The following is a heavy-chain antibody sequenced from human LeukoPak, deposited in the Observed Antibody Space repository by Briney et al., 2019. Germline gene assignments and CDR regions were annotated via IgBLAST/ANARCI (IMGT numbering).Heavy chain of an antibody. V-gene: IGHV3-7*03. CDR3: AREYSSSWYNSPPYYFDY. J-gene: IGHJ4*02. Sequence: GGSLRLSCAASGLTFGSYWLSWFRQAPGKGRGGLANIKQEGSAKYYVDSVKGRFTISRDNAKNSLYLQMNSLRAEDTAVYYCAREYSSSWYNSPPYYFDYWGQGTLVTVSS. CDR1: GLTFGSYW. D-gene: IGHD6-13*01. CDR2: IKQEGSAK.